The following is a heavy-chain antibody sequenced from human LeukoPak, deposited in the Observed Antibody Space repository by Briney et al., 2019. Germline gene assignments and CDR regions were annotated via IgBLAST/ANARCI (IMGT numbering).Heavy chain of an antibody. CDR2: IYPGDSDT. V-gene: IGHV5-51*01. CDR3: ARQVHDFWSGSPELYYFDY. Sequence: GESLKISCKGSGYSFTSYWIGWVRQMPGKGLEWMGIIYPGDSDTRYSPSFQGQVTISADKSISTAYLQWSSLKASDTAMYYCARQVHDFWSGSPELYYFDYWGQGTLVTVSS. J-gene: IGHJ4*02. D-gene: IGHD3-3*01. CDR1: GYSFTSYW.